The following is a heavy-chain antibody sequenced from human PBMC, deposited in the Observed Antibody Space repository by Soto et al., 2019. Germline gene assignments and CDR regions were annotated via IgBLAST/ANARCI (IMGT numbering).Heavy chain of an antibody. Sequence: QVQLQESGPRLVEASQTLSLTCTVSNASITSSXXXXSXVRQPPGRRLEWIGYIYHSGSTFYSPSLQSRLTMSVDTSKNQFSLTLRSVTAADTAVYHCARMSGTYYVPDYWGQGTLVTVSS. CDR2: IYHSGST. D-gene: IGHD1-26*01. V-gene: IGHV4-30-4*01. CDR1: NASITSSXXX. J-gene: IGHJ4*02. CDR3: ARMSGTYYVPDY.